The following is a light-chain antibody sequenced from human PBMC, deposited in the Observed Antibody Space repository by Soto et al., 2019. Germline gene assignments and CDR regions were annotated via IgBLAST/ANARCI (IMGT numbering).Light chain of an antibody. CDR1: QSINNW. Sequence: DIQMTQSPSSLSASVGDRVTITCRASQSINNWLAWYQQKPGKAPKLLIYDGFSLESGVPLRFSGSGFATEFTLPISSLQPDDSATDYCQQYKRYSLTFGRGTKVEIK. CDR2: DGF. CDR3: QQYKRYSLT. J-gene: IGKJ4*01. V-gene: IGKV1-5*01.